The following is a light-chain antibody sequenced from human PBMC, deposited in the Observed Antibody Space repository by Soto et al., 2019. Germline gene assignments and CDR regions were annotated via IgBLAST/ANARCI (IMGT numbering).Light chain of an antibody. CDR2: GTS. CDR1: QNVGSRY. J-gene: IGKJ1*01. CDR3: QQYGSSPRT. Sequence: EIVLTQSPGTLSLSPGERATLSCRASQNVGSRYLAWYQQKPGQAPRLLIYGTSNRATGIPDRFSGSGSGTDFSLTISSLEPGDLAVYYCQQYGSSPRTFGQGTKVEFK. V-gene: IGKV3-20*01.